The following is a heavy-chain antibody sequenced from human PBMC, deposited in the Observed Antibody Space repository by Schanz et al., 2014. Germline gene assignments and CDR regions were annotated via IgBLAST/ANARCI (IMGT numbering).Heavy chain of an antibody. Sequence: QVQLVQSGAEVKKPGASVKVSCKASGYTFTGFDINWVRQGTGQGLEWMGWMNPNSGNTGYAQKFQGRVTMTRNTSRRTAYVELSRRRYEDTAEYFCARGCIIGGRCCSFWGQGSLDTVSS. D-gene: IGHD2-15*01. CDR3: ARGCIIGGRCCSF. CDR1: GYTFTGFD. CDR2: MNPNSGNT. J-gene: IGHJ4*02. V-gene: IGHV1-8*02.